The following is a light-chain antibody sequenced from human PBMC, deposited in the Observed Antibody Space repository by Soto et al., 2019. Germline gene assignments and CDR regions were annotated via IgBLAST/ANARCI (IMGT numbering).Light chain of an antibody. CDR2: ANS. Sequence: QSALTQPPSVSGTPGQTVTISCTGISSTIGAGYDVHWYQQFPGTAPKLLVFANSNRPAGVPDRFSGSKSGTSASLAITGLQAEDEATYYCQSYHTSLTGVFGTGTKLTVL. CDR1: SSTIGAGYD. J-gene: IGLJ1*01. V-gene: IGLV1-40*01. CDR3: QSYHTSLTGV.